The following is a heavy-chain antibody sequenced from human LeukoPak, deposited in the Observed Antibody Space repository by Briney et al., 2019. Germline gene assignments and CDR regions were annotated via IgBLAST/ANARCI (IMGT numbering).Heavy chain of an antibody. J-gene: IGHJ4*02. CDR2: ISGSGGST. D-gene: IGHD5-18*01. V-gene: IGHV3-23*01. CDR1: GFTFSSYA. CDR3: AKDRRGYSYGPNPYYFDY. Sequence: PGASLRLSCAASGFTFSSYAMSWVRQAPGKGLEGVSAISGSGGSTYYADSVKGRFTISRDNSKNTLYLQMNSLRAEDTAVYYCAKDRRGYSYGPNPYYFDYWGQGTLVTASS.